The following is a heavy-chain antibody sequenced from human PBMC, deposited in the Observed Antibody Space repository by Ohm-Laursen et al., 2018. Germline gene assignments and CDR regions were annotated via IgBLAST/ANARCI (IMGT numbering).Heavy chain of an antibody. CDR1: GYTFTSYY. CDR3: AREERADHYYYYGMGV. V-gene: IGHV1-46*01. J-gene: IGHJ6*02. Sequence: GASVKVSCKASGYTFTSYYMHWVRQAPGQGLEWMGIINPSGGSTSYAQKFQGRVTMTRDTSTSTVYMELSSLRSEDTAVYYCAREERADHYYYYGMGVWGQGTTVTVSS. CDR2: INPSGGST.